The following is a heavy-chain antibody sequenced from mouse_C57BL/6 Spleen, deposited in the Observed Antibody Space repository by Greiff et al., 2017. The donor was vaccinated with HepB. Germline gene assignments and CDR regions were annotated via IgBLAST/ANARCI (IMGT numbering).Heavy chain of an antibody. CDR1: GYTFTDYN. V-gene: IGHV1-18*01. J-gene: IGHJ2*01. CDR3: ARGPTVEGTNFDY. CDR2: INPNNGGT. D-gene: IGHD1-1*01. Sequence: EVQLQQSGPELVKPGASVKIPCKASGYTFTDYNMDWVKQSHGKSLEWIGDINPNNGGTIYNQKFKGKATLTVDTSSSTAYMELRSLTSEDTAVYYCARGPTVEGTNFDYWGQGTTLTVSS.